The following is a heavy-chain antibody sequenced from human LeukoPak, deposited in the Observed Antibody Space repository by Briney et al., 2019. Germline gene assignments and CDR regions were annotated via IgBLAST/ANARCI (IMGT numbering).Heavy chain of an antibody. Sequence: PGGSLRLSCAASGFTFSSFAMTWVRQAPGKGLEWVSAISGSGASTYYADSVKGRFTISRDNSKSTLYLQMNSLRAEDTAVYYCAKGRGSPYYFEYWGQGTLVTVSS. J-gene: IGHJ4*02. D-gene: IGHD1-26*01. CDR3: AKGRGSPYYFEY. V-gene: IGHV3-23*01. CDR2: ISGSGAST. CDR1: GFTFSSFA.